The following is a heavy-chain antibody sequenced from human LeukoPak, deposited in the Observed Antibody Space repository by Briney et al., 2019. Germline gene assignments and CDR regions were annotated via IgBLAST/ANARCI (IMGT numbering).Heavy chain of an antibody. CDR1: GGTFSSYA. CDR2: IIPIFGTA. J-gene: IGHJ4*02. V-gene: IGHV1-69*13. D-gene: IGHD5-18*01. CDR3: ARAPPVDTAMVYYDY. Sequence: SVEVSCKASGGTFSSYAISWVRQAPGQGLEWMGGIIPIFGTANYAQKFQGRVTITADESTSTAYMELSSLRSEDTAVYYCARAPPVDTAMVYYDYWGQGTLDTVSS.